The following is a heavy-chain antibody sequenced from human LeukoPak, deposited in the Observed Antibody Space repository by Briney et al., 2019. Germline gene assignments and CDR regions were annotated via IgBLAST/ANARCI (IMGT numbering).Heavy chain of an antibody. D-gene: IGHD2-2*01. CDR1: GFTFDDYA. V-gene: IGHV3-9*01. CDR2: ISWNSGSI. CDR3: AKDISTVPAATFDY. Sequence: KPGGSLRLSCAASGFTFDDYAMHWVRQAPGKGLEWVSGISWNSGSIGYADSVKGRFAISRDNAKNSLYLQMNSLRAEDTALYYCAKDISTVPAATFDYWGQGTLVTVSS. J-gene: IGHJ4*02.